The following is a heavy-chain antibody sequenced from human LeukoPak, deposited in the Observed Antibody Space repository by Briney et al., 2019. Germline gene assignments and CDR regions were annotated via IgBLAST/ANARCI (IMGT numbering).Heavy chain of an antibody. CDR2: IYTSGST. V-gene: IGHV4-61*02. J-gene: IGHJ4*02. Sequence: PSQTLSLTCTVSGGSISSGGYFWSWIRQPAGKGLEWIGRIYTSGSTNYNPSLNSRVTISVDTSTNQFSLRLTSVTAADTAVYYCARSAVTSLYYFDYWGQGTLVTVSS. D-gene: IGHD4-17*01. CDR3: ARSAVTSLYYFDY. CDR1: GGSISSGGYF.